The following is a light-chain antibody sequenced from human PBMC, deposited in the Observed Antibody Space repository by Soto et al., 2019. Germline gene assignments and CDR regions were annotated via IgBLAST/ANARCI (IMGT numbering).Light chain of an antibody. V-gene: IGKV1-5*01. Sequence: DIQMTQSPSTLSASVGDRVTITCRASQSISSWLAWYQQKPGTGPKFLIYDASSSESGVPSRFSGSGSGTEFTLTISSLQPDDFATYYCQQYNNYLLTFGGGTKVDI. CDR1: QSISSW. J-gene: IGKJ4*01. CDR2: DAS. CDR3: QQYNNYLLT.